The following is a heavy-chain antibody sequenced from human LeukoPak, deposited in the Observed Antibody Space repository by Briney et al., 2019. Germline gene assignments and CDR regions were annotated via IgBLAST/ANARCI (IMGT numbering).Heavy chain of an antibody. Sequence: GKSLRLSCAASGFTFDDYAMHWVRQAPGKGLEWVSGISWNGGSIGYADSVKGRFTISRDNAKNSLYLQVNSPRVEDTAFYYCAKDANPSGALFDFWGQGTLVTVSS. CDR3: AKDANPSGALFDF. V-gene: IGHV3-9*01. CDR2: ISWNGGSI. D-gene: IGHD1-14*01. CDR1: GFTFDDYA. J-gene: IGHJ4*02.